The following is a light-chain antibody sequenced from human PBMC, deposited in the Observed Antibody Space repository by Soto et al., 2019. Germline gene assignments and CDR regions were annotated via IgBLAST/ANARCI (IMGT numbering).Light chain of an antibody. CDR1: QTVSRH. J-gene: IGKJ5*01. V-gene: IGKV3-15*01. Sequence: EIVMTQSPGTLSVSPGERATLSCRASQTVSRHLAWYQQKPGQAPRLLIFGASTRATGIPDRFSGSGSGTDFTLTISFLQSEDFADYYCQQYNSWPLINFGPGTRLDIK. CDR3: QQYNSWPLIN. CDR2: GAS.